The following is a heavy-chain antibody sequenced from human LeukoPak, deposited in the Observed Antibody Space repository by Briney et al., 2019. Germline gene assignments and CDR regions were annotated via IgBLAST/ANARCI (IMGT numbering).Heavy chain of an antibody. J-gene: IGHJ4*02. CDR2: ISGSGGST. CDR1: GFTFSSYA. Sequence: GGSLRLSCAASGFTFSSYAMSWVRQAPGKGLEWVSAISGSGGSTYYADSVKGRFTISRDNPKNTLYLQMNSLRAEDTAVYYCAKFLPTHIVVANYYFDYWGQGTLVTVSS. CDR3: AKFLPTHIVVANYYFDY. D-gene: IGHD2-21*01. V-gene: IGHV3-23*01.